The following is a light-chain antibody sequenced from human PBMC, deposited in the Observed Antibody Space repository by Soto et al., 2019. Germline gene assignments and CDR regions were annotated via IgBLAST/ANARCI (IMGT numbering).Light chain of an antibody. V-gene: IGLV1-44*01. CDR2: TNN. J-gene: IGLJ3*02. CDR3: AAWDDSLMGV. Sequence: QSVLTQPPSASGTPGQRVTISCSGGSSNIGRNTVNWYQQLPGTAPKLLIYTNNQRPSGVPDRFSGSKSGTSASLAISGLQSDDEADYYCAAWDDSLMGVFGGGTKLTVL. CDR1: SSNIGRNT.